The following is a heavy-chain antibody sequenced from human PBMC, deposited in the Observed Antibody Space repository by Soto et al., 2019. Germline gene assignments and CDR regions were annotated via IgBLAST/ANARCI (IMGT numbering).Heavy chain of an antibody. Sequence: SETLSLTCAISGDSVSSNSAAWNWIRLSPSRGLEWLARTYYRSRWYNDYAVSVRSRITVNPDTSKNQFSLQLTSVTPEDTAVYYCAGTTSHQWYYMDVWGKGTAVTVSS. D-gene: IGHD1-7*01. CDR2: TYYRSRWYN. J-gene: IGHJ6*03. CDR3: AGTTSHQWYYMDV. V-gene: IGHV6-1*01. CDR1: GDSVSSNSAA.